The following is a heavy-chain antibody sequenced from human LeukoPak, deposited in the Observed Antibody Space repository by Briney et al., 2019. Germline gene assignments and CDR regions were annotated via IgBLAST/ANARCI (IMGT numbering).Heavy chain of an antibody. CDR3: AKEPGRGHLSTGIDY. J-gene: IGHJ4*02. CDR1: GFTFSNYG. Sequence: GGSLRLSCAASGFTFSNYGMHWVRQAPGKGLEWVSFIRYDGSNKYYADSVKGRFTISRDNSKNTLFLQMNSLRTEDTAVYYCAKEPGRGHLSTGIDYWGQGSLATVSS. D-gene: IGHD2-21*01. V-gene: IGHV3-30*02. CDR2: IRYDGSNK.